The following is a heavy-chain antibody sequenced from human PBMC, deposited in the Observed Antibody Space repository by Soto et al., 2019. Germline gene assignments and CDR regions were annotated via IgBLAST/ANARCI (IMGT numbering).Heavy chain of an antibody. CDR1: GGSFSDYY. Sequence: QVQLQQWGAGLLKPSETLSLTCAVYGGSFSDYYWYWSWIRQPPGKGLEWIGEINRDGDTNYNPSLKSPVTMSVDTSKSHFSLRLSSVTAADTAMYYCARRRRHDSTFYYDSSGYFSAWGQGTLVTVSS. J-gene: IGHJ1*01. CDR2: INRDGDT. CDR3: ARRRRHDSTFYYDSSGYFSA. D-gene: IGHD3-22*01. V-gene: IGHV4-34*01.